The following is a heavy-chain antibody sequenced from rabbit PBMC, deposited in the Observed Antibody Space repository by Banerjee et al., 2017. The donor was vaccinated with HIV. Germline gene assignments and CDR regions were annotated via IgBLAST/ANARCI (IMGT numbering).Heavy chain of an antibody. V-gene: IGHV1S40*01. J-gene: IGHJ4*01. CDR3: ARDLYYPVGVAGYSYPYFNL. CDR1: GFSFSSSYY. D-gene: IGHD7-1*01. CDR2: IYAGSSGNT. Sequence: QSLEESGGDLVKPGASLTLTCTASGFSFSSSYYMCWVRQAPGKGLEWIGDIYAGSSGNTYYASWAKGRFTISKTSSTTVTLQMTSLTAADTATYFCARDLYYPVGVAGYSYPYFNLWGQGTLVTVS.